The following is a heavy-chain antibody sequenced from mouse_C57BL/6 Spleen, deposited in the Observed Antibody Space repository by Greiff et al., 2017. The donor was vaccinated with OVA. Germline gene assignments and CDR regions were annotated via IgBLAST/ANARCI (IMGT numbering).Heavy chain of an antibody. CDR1: GYTFTSYW. J-gene: IGHJ2*01. V-gene: IGHV1-69*01. CDR2: IDPSDSYT. Sequence: QVQLQQPGAELVMPGASVKLSCKASGYTFTSYWMHWVKQRPGQGLEWIGEIDPSDSYTNYNQKFKGKSTLTVDKSSSTAYMQLSSLTSEDSAVYYCARRSILYSFDYWGQGTTLTVSS. CDR3: ARRSILYSFDY. D-gene: IGHD2-12*01.